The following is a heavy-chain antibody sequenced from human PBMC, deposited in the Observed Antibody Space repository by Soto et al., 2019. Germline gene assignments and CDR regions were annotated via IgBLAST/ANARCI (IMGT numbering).Heavy chain of an antibody. J-gene: IGHJ4*02. Sequence: QVQLVQSGAEVKKPGASVKVSCKASGYTFTSYYMHWVRQAPGQGLEWVGIINPTSSTSYAQKCQGRVTMTRDTSTRTVYMELSSLRSEDTAVYYFARVYCSGGSCYGIDYWGQGTLVTVSS. CDR3: ARVYCSGGSCYGIDY. D-gene: IGHD2-15*01. V-gene: IGHV1-46*01. CDR2: INPTSST. CDR1: GYTFTSYY.